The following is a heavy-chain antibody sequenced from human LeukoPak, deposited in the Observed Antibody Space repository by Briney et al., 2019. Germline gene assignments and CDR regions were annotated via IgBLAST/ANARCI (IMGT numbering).Heavy chain of an antibody. CDR3: ARGLGYYDSSVGY. V-gene: IGHV4-59*01. J-gene: IGHJ4*02. D-gene: IGHD3-22*01. Sequence: SETLSLTCTDSGGSISSYYWSWIRQPPGKGLEWIGYIYYSGSTNYNPSLKSRVTISVDTSKNQFSLRLSSVTAADTAVYYCARGLGYYDSSVGYWGQGTLVTVSS. CDR2: IYYSGST. CDR1: GGSISSYY.